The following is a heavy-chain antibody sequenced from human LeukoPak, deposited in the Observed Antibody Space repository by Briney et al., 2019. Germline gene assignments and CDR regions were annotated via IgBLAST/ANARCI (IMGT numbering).Heavy chain of an antibody. D-gene: IGHD3-22*01. J-gene: IGHJ4*02. V-gene: IGHV1-69*05. CDR3: ARGLYYYDSSGYLDY. CDR2: IIPIFGTA. CDR1: GGTFSSYA. Sequence: SVKVSCKASGGTFSSYAISWVRQAPGRGLEWMGGIIPIFGTANYAQKFQGRVTITTDESTSTAYMELSSLRSEDTAVYYCARGLYYYDSSGYLDYWGQGTLVTVSS.